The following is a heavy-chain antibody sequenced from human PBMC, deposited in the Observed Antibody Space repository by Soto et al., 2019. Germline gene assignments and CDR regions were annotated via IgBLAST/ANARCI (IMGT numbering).Heavy chain of an antibody. V-gene: IGHV1-69*02. J-gene: IGHJ4*02. CDR3: ASEIAAAGPPTRFDY. D-gene: IGHD6-13*01. CDR2: IIPILGIA. CDR1: GGTFSSYT. Sequence: QVQLVQSGAEVKKPGSSVKVSCKASGGTFSSYTISWVRQAPGQGLEWMGRIIPILGIANYAQKFQGRVTITADKSTSTAYMELSSLRSEDTAVYYCASEIAAAGPPTRFDYWGQGTLVTVSS.